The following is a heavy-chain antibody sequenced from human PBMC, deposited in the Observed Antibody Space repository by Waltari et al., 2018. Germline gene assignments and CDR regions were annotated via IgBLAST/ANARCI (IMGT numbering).Heavy chain of an antibody. CDR2: NYYSGST. V-gene: IGHV4-39*01. CDR1: GGSISSSSYY. CDR3: ASGSAFDI. J-gene: IGHJ3*02. Sequence: QLQLQESGPGLVKPSETLSLTCTVSGGSISSSSYYWGWIRQPQGKGLEWIGSNYYSGSTYYNPSLKTRVTISVDTSKNQFSLKLSSVTAADTAVYYCASGSAFDIWGQGTMVTVSS.